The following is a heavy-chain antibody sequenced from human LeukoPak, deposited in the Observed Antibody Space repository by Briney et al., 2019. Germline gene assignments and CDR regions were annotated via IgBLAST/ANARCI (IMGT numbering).Heavy chain of an antibody. CDR1: GYSISSGYY. V-gene: IGHV4-38-2*01. CDR3: SRGYYYDSSGYDYFDY. CDR2: IYHSGST. D-gene: IGHD3-22*01. J-gene: IGHJ4*02. Sequence: AETLSLTCAVSGYSISSGYYWGWIRQPPGKGLEWIGSIYHSGSTYYNPSLKSRVTISVDTSKNQFSLKLSSVTAADTAVYYCSRGYYYDSSGYDYFDYWGQGTLVTVPS.